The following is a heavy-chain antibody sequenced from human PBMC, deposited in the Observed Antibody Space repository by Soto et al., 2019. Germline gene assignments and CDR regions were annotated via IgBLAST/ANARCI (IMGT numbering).Heavy chain of an antibody. Sequence: EVQLLESGGDVVRPGGSLRLSCAASGFTFSSYAMGWVRQAPGKGLEWVAGVSRAGTYTFYADSVRGRXXXXRXXXXXXXXXXXXXXXXXXTXXXXXXKYTXTXXXGESXGQGXXVSV. CDR3: XKYTXTXXXGES. V-gene: IGHV3-23*01. J-gene: IGHJ5*02. CDR1: GFTFSSYA. CDR2: VSRAGTYT. D-gene: IGHD3-10*01.